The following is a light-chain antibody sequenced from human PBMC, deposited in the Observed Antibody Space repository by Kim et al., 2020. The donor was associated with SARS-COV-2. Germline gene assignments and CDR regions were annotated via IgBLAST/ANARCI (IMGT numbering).Light chain of an antibody. J-gene: IGKJ2*01. V-gene: IGKV3D-15*01. CDR2: GAT. Sequence: EVMLTQSPATLSVSPGERATLSCRASQSVGSNLVWYQKKPGLAPRLLIHGATTRAPGIPGRLSGSGSGTEFTLTISSLQPEDFAYYYCQQCDSWPLTFGGGTKLEI. CDR1: QSVGSN. CDR3: QQCDSWPLT.